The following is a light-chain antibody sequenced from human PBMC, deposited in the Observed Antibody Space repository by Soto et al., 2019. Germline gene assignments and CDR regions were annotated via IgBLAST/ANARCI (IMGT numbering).Light chain of an antibody. CDR2: GAS. J-gene: IGKJ1*01. V-gene: IGKV3-15*01. Sequence: ETLMTQSPATLSVSPGERATLSCRASQSVNNNLAWYQQKLGQAPRVLIYGASTRATGIPARCAGSGSGTEFFLTSTSLPSEDPPFCYCAGYNPWPWTFGQGTKVEFK. CDR3: AGYNPWPWT. CDR1: QSVNNN.